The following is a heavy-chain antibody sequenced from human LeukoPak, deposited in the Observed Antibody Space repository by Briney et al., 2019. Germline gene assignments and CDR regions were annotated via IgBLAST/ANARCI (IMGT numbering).Heavy chain of an antibody. CDR1: GGSFSGYY. CDR3: ARARGYSSGWRTKAFDY. Sequence: SETLSLTCAVYGGSFSGYYWSWIRQPPGKGLEWIGEINHSGSTNYNPSLKSRVTISVDTSKNQFSLKLSSVTAADTAVYYCARARGYSSGWRTKAFDYWGQGTLVAVST. CDR2: INHSGST. V-gene: IGHV4-34*01. D-gene: IGHD6-19*01. J-gene: IGHJ4*02.